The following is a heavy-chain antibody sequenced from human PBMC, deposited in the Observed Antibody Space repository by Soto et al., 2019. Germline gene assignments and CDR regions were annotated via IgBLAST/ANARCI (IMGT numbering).Heavy chain of an antibody. CDR2: VSYEGNNR. V-gene: IGHV3-30*03. D-gene: IGHD2-2*01. CDR3: ARTSSVHYGMVV. Sequence: QVQLVESGGGAVQPGRSLRLSCAASGFTLSSHVMHWVRQAPGKALEWVAVVSYEGNNRYYVESVKGRFPISRDNSKNTLSLEMNSVITEDTAVYYAARTSSVHYGMVVWRQGTTVTVSS. J-gene: IGHJ6*02. CDR1: GFTLSSHV.